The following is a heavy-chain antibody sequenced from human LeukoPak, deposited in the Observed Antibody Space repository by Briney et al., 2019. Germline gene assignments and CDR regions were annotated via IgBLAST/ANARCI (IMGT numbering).Heavy chain of an antibody. CDR1: GVTFSSYW. CDR2: INSDGSST. Sequence: GGSLRLSCAASGVTFSSYWMRWVRHVPGKGLVWVSRINSDGSSTIYADSVKGRFTLSRDNTKHTLYLQMDSLRAEDTAVYYCARPNTRGYENWFDPWGQGTLVTVSS. J-gene: IGHJ5*02. V-gene: IGHV3-74*01. CDR3: ARPNTRGYENWFDP. D-gene: IGHD3-3*01.